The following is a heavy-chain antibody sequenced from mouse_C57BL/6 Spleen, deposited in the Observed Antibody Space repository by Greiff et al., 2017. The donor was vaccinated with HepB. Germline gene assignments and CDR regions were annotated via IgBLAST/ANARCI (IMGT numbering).Heavy chain of an antibody. Sequence: EVQLLQSGAELVKPGASVKLSCTASGFNFNVYYMHWVIQRTEQGLEWIGRIDPEDGETKYAPKFQGKATITADTSSNTAYLQLSSLTSENTAVFYCASPYEYNEGFADWGQGTLVTVSA. CDR1: GFNFNVYY. V-gene: IGHV14-2*01. J-gene: IGHJ3*01. CDR2: IDPEDGET. CDR3: ASPYEYNEGFAD. D-gene: IGHD2-4*01.